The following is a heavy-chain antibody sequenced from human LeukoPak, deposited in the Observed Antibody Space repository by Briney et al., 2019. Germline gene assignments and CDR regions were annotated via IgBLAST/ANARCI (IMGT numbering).Heavy chain of an antibody. D-gene: IGHD3-10*01. CDR3: ARGVTYYYGSGQTDWYFDL. CDR2: IYYSGKT. J-gene: IGHJ2*01. Sequence: SETLSLTCSVSGGSINNNNYYWGWVRQPPGKGLEWIGSIYYSGKTHCNPSLKSRVTISIDTSKNQFSLKLSSVTAADTAVYYCARGVTYYYGSGQTDWYFDLWGRGTLLTVSS. V-gene: IGHV4-39*07. CDR1: GGSINNNNYY.